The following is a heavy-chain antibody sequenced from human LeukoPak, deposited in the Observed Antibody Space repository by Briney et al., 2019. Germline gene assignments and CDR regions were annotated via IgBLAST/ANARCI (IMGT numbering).Heavy chain of an antibody. V-gene: IGHV1-69*04. D-gene: IGHD5-24*01. CDR3: AGHVEMATIGRGY. J-gene: IGHJ4*02. CDR1: GGTFSSYA. Sequence: GASVKVSCKASGGTFSSYAISWVRQAPGQGLEWMGRIIPILGIANYAQKFQGRVTITADKSTSTAYMELSSLRSEDTAVYYCAGHVEMATIGRGYWGQGTLVTVSS. CDR2: IIPILGIA.